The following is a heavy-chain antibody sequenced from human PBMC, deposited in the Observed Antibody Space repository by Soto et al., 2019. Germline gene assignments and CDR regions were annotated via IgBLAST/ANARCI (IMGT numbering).Heavy chain of an antibody. J-gene: IGHJ3*02. CDR1: GGSISSSSYY. V-gene: IGHV4-39*01. CDR2: IYYSGST. Sequence: QLQLQESGPGLVKPSETLSLTCTVSGGSISSSSYYWGWIRQLPGKGLEWIGSIYYSGSTYYNPSLKSRVTISVDTSKNQFSLKLSSVTAADTAVYYCARHHPGRANGAFDIWGQGTMVTVSS. CDR3: ARHHPGRANGAFDI.